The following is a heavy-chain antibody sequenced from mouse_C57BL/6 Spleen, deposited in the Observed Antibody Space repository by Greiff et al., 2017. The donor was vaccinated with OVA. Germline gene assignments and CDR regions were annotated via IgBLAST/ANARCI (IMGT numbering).Heavy chain of an antibody. V-gene: IGHV14-4*01. D-gene: IGHD1-1*01. CDR3: TTTGGSSPGWFAY. J-gene: IGHJ3*01. CDR1: GFNFKDAY. Sequence: EVQLQQSGAELVRPGASVKLSCTAPGFNFKDAYMHWVKQRPEQGLEWIGWFDPENGVPDYASKFPGKAPITADTSSNTAYLQLSSLTSEDTAVYYCTTTGGSSPGWFAYWGQGTLVTVSA. CDR2: FDPENGVP.